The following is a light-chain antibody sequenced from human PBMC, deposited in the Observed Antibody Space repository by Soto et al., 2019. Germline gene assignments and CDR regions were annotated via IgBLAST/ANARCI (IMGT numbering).Light chain of an antibody. V-gene: IGKV1-39*01. Sequence: DLQMTQSPSSLSASVGDRVTITCRASQSISSYLNWYQQKPGKAPNLLIYAASSLQSGVPSRFSGSGSGTDFTLTISSLPPEDFATYYCQQSYSTPYTFGQGTKLEIK. CDR3: QQSYSTPYT. CDR1: QSISSY. J-gene: IGKJ2*01. CDR2: AAS.